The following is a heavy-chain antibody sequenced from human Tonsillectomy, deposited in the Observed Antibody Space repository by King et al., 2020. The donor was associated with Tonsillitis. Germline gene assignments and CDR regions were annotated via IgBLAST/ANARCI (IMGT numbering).Heavy chain of an antibody. J-gene: IGHJ4*02. CDR1: GFTFSASA. CDR2: IRSRANNYAT. D-gene: IGHD6-13*01. V-gene: IGHV3-73*01. CDR3: TRPSTSSWYW. Sequence: VQLVESGGGLVQPGGSLKLSCAASGFTFSASAMHWVRQASGKGLEWVGRIRSRANNYATAYAASVRGRFTISRDDSKNTAYLQMNSLKTEDTAMYYCTRPSTSSWYWGGQGTLVTVSS.